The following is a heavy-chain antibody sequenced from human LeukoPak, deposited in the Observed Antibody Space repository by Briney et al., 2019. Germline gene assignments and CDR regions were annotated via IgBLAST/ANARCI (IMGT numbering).Heavy chain of an antibody. Sequence: GGSLRLSCAASGFAFSSYAMHWVRQAPGKGLEWVAVISYDGSNKYYADSVKGRFTISRDNSKNTLYVQMNSLRAEDTAVYYCARALDEGARFDYWGQGTLVTVSS. CDR1: GFAFSSYA. CDR3: ARALDEGARFDY. V-gene: IGHV3-30-3*01. J-gene: IGHJ4*02. CDR2: ISYDGSNK.